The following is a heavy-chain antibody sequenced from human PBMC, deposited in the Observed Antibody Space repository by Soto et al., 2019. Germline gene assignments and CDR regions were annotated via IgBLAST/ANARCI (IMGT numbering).Heavy chain of an antibody. V-gene: IGHV3-9*01. Sequence: SLRLSCAASGFTFDDYAMHWVRQAPGKGLEWVSGISWNSGSIGYADSVKGRFTISRDNAKNSLYLQMNSLRAEDTALYYCAKVHGDYSYFDYWGQGTLVTASS. J-gene: IGHJ4*02. CDR3: AKVHGDYSYFDY. CDR1: GFTFDDYA. D-gene: IGHD4-17*01. CDR2: ISWNSGSI.